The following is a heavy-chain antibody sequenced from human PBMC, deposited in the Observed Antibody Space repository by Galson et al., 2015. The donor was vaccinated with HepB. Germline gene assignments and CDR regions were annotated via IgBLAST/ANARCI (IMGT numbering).Heavy chain of an antibody. Sequence: SLRLSCAASGFTFNNAWMSWVRQAPGKGLEWVGRIKSKAEDGTTLYAAPVKGRFTISRDDSKNTLYLQMNSLTTEDTAVYYCATSLGFGCGDSTVAIDYWGQGTLVTVSS. CDR1: GFTFNNAW. CDR2: IKSKAEDGTT. V-gene: IGHV3-15*01. J-gene: IGHJ4*02. CDR3: ATSLGFGCGDSTVAIDY. D-gene: IGHD2-21*01.